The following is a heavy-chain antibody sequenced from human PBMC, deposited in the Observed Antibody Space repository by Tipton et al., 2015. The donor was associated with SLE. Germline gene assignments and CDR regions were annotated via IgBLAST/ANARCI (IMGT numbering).Heavy chain of an antibody. V-gene: IGHV4-39*07. CDR1: GGTISSDPYY. J-gene: IGHJ3*02. D-gene: IGHD7-27*01. CDR3: ARFAPPGAFDI. CDR2: IYHRGNT. Sequence: TLSLTCTVSGGTISSDPYYWGWIRQPPGKGLEWIGSIYHRGNTYYNPSLKSRVAVSVDTSKNQFSLSLSSVTAADTAVYYCARFAPPGAFDIWGQGTMVTVSS.